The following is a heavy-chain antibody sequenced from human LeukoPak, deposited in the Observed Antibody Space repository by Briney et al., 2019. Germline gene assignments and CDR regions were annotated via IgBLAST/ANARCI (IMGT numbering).Heavy chain of an antibody. CDR2: ISSSGSSI. D-gene: IGHD3-3*01. CDR3: ARLQEDYDFWSGSRAWFDP. CDR1: GFTFSSYE. V-gene: IGHV3-48*03. J-gene: IGHJ5*02. Sequence: EGSLRLSCAASGFTFSSYEMSWVRQAPGKGLEWVSYISSSGSSISYADSVKGRFTISRDNAKNSLYLQMNSLRAEDTAVYYCARLQEDYDFWSGSRAWFDPWGQGTLVTVSS.